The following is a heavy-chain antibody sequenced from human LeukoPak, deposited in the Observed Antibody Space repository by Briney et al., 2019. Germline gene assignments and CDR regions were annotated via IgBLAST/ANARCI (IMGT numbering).Heavy chain of an antibody. CDR3: AKRDSSSRMFDY. Sequence: GGSLRLSCGASGLTFSSYGLHWVRQAPGKGLEWVSAIAGSGGRTYYTDSVKGRFTISRDNSKNTLFLQMNSLRAEDTAVYYCAKRDSSSRMFDYWGQGTLVTVSS. CDR1: GLTFSSYG. D-gene: IGHD6-6*01. CDR2: IAGSGGRT. J-gene: IGHJ4*02. V-gene: IGHV3-23*01.